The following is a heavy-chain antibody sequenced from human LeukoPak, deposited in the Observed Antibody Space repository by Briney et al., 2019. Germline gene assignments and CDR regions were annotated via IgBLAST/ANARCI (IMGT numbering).Heavy chain of an antibody. CDR1: GFTFSSYA. Sequence: PGGSLRLSCAASGFTFSSYAMHWVRQAPGKGLEWVAVISYDGSNKYYADSVKGRFTISRDNSKNTLYLQMNSLRAEDTAVYYCARDPAIVVVTARPFGYFDYWGQGTLVTVSS. CDR3: ARDPAIVVVTARPFGYFDY. V-gene: IGHV3-30-3*01. J-gene: IGHJ4*02. D-gene: IGHD2-21*02. CDR2: ISYDGSNK.